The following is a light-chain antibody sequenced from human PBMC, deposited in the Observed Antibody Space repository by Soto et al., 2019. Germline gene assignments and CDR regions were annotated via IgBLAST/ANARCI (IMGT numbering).Light chain of an antibody. CDR1: QSVLYISDNRNY. Sequence: DIVMTQSPDSLAVSLGERATINCKSSQSVLYISDNRNYIAWYQQKPGQPPKLLIYWASTRESGVPDRFSGSGSGTYYTITISSLQAEDVAVYYCQQYYSTPFTFGPGTKVDIK. J-gene: IGKJ3*01. CDR2: WAS. CDR3: QQYYSTPFT. V-gene: IGKV4-1*01.